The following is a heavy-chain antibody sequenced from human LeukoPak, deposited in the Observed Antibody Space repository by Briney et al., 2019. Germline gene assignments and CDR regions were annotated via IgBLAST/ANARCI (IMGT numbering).Heavy chain of an antibody. J-gene: IGHJ3*01. CDR2: ISYSVANT. CDR1: GFTFSGSA. V-gene: IGHV3-23*01. D-gene: IGHD3-16*02. CDR3: AGDMQLST. Sequence: GGSLRPSCAASGFTFSGSAMSWVRQAPGEGLEWVSFISYSVANTNYTDSVRGRFTISRDNSKDTLFLQMNSLRAEDTAIYYCAGDMQLSTWGLGTMVTVSS.